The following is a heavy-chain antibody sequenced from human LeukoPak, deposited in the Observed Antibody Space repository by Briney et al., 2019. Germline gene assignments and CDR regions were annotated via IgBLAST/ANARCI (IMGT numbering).Heavy chain of an antibody. CDR1: GGYISSYY. D-gene: IGHD2-2*01. CDR3: ARVGDIVVVPAAMPAWFDP. Sequence: PSETLSLTCTVSGGYISSYYWSWIRQPPGNGLEWIGYIYYSGSTNYNPSLKSRVTISVDTSKNQFSLKLSSVTAADTAVYYCARVGDIVVVPAAMPAWFDPWGQGTLVTVSS. V-gene: IGHV4-59*01. J-gene: IGHJ5*02. CDR2: IYYSGST.